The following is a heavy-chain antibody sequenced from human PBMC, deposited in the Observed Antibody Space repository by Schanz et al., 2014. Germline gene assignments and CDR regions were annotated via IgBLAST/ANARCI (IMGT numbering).Heavy chain of an antibody. Sequence: EVQLVESGGDLVQPGGSQRLSCAASGFIVSSTYMTWVRQAPGKGLQWVSSLSGDGGTTHYADSVKGRFTISRDNYKNTLYLQMNSLSAEDTAVYFCAKDLYNYGIFDSWGQGTLVTVSS. J-gene: IGHJ5*01. CDR1: GFIVSSTY. CDR3: AKDLYNYGIFDS. D-gene: IGHD3-16*01. CDR2: LSGDGGTT. V-gene: IGHV3-23*04.